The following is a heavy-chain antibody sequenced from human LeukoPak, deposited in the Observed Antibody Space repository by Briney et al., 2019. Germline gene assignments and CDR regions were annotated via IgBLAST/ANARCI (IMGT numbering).Heavy chain of an antibody. CDR3: AKGSASYGMDV. CDR2: ISYDGSNK. V-gene: IGHV3-30*18. J-gene: IGHJ6*02. CDR1: GFTLSSYG. D-gene: IGHD1-26*01. Sequence: GGSLRLSCAASGFTLSSYGMHWVRQAPGKGLEWVAVISYDGSNKYYADSVKGRFTISRDNSKNTLYLQMNGLRAEDTAVYYCAKGSASYGMDVWGQGTTVTVSS.